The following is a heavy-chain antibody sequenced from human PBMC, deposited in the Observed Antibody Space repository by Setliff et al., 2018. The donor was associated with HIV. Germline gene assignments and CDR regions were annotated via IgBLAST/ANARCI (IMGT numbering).Heavy chain of an antibody. Sequence: GGSLRLSCAASGFIFRSLTMHWVRQAPGKGLEWVALISGDESQKLYADSVRDRFIISRDNSQSTVSLQMNSLRAEDTAMYYCVKKSPYRNIGRCPPDAFDNWGQGTMVTVSS. CDR3: VKKSPYRNIGRCPPDAFDN. D-gene: IGHD2-15*01. V-gene: IGHV3-30-3*01. J-gene: IGHJ3*02. CDR2: ISGDESQK. CDR1: GFIFRSLT.